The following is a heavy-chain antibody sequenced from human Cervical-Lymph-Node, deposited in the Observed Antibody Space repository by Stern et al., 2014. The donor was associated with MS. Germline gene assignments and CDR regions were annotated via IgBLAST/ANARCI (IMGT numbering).Heavy chain of an antibody. CDR2: ISHSGVT. Sequence: QVHLHESGPGLVKPSQTLSLNCTVSVASITTLGYFWRWVRQPPGKGLEWIGFISHSGVTFYNETLKSRVTLSQDTSANQFSLRLTSVTAADTALYFCMRGDYWGRGILVAVSS. J-gene: IGHJ4*02. CDR1: VASITTLGYF. CDR3: MRGDY. V-gene: IGHV4-31*03.